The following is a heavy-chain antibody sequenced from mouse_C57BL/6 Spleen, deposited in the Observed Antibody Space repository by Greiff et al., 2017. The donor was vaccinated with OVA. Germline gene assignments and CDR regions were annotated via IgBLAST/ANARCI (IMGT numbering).Heavy chain of an antibody. V-gene: IGHV1-76*01. Sequence: QVQLKQSGAELVRPGASVKLSCKASGYTFTDYYINWVKQRPGQGLEWIARIYPGSGNTYYNEKFKGKATLTAEKSSSTAYMQLSSLTSEDSAVYFCARERRDDGYPSFDYWGQGTTLTVSS. J-gene: IGHJ2*01. CDR3: ARERRDDGYPSFDY. CDR1: GYTFTDYY. CDR2: IYPGSGNT. D-gene: IGHD2-3*01.